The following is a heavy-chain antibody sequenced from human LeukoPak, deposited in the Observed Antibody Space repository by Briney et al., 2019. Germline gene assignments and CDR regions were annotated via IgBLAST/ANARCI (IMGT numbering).Heavy chain of an antibody. CDR3: ARGSLTYYDSSGYYYRAFDI. CDR1: GGSISRYY. V-gene: IGHV4-31*03. Sequence: KTSETLSLTCTVSGGSISRYYWSWIRQHPGKGLEWIGYIYYSGSTYYNPSLKSRVTISVDTSKNQFSLKLSSVTAADTAVYYCARGSLTYYDSSGYYYRAFDIWGQGTMVTVSS. J-gene: IGHJ3*02. CDR2: IYYSGST. D-gene: IGHD3-22*01.